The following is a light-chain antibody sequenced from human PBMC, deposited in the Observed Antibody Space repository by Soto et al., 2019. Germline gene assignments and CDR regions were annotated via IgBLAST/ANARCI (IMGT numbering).Light chain of an antibody. CDR1: SSDVGGYSY. CDR3: SSYAGSNNLDV. CDR2: EVS. Sequence: QSVLTQPPSASGSPGQSVTISCTGTSSDVGGYSYVSWYQQHPGKAPKLMIYEVSKRPSGVPDRFSGSKSGNTASLTVSGLQAEDEADYYCSSYAGSNNLDVFGTGTKVTVL. J-gene: IGLJ1*01. V-gene: IGLV2-8*01.